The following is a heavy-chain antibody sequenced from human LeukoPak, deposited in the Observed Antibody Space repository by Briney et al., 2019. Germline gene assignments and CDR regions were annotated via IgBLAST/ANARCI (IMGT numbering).Heavy chain of an antibody. J-gene: IGHJ4*02. CDR1: GGSISSYY. Sequence: PSETLSLTCTVSGGSISSYYWSWIRQPPGKGLEWIGYIYYSGSTNYNPSLKSRVTISVDTSKNQFSLKLSSVTAADTAVYYCARVLYYGDYYFDYWGQGTLVTVSS. CDR3: ARVLYYGDYYFDY. D-gene: IGHD4-17*01. CDR2: IYYSGST. V-gene: IGHV4-59*01.